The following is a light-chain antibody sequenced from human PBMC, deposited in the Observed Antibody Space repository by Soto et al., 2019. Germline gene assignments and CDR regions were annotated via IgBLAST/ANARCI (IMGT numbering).Light chain of an antibody. Sequence: EIVMTQSPATLSVSPGERATLSCRASQSVSNNLAWYQQKPGQAPRLLIYGASTRATGIPARSSGSGSGTESTLTISSLQSEDFAVYYCQHYNNWPPFTFGQGARLEMK. CDR1: QSVSNN. J-gene: IGKJ5*01. CDR3: QHYNNWPPFT. V-gene: IGKV3-15*01. CDR2: GAS.